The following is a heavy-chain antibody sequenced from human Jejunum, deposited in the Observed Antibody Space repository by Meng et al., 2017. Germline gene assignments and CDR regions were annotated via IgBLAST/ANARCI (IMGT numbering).Heavy chain of an antibody. D-gene: IGHD2-2*01. Sequence: GVSLRLSCTASEFSFSSSVMGWIRLAPGKGLEWVSSISSNGVYTHYSDSVKGRFTISRDNSKTTLYLQMNSLGAEDSALYFCAKYRDLSPSYFDYWGQITLVTVSS. CDR2: ISSNGVYT. J-gene: IGHJ4*02. CDR3: AKYRDLSPSYFDY. CDR1: EFSFSSSV. V-gene: IGHV3-23*01.